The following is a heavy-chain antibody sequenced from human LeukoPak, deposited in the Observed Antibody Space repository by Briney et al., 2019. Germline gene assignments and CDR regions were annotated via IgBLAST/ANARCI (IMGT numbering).Heavy chain of an antibody. CDR2: ISAYNGNT. Sequence: GASVKVSCKASGYTFTSYGISWVRQAPGQGLEWMGWISAYNGNTNYAQKLQGRVTMTTDTSTSTAYMELRSLRSDDTAVYYCAREGKDVGVVSWFDPWGQGTLVTVSS. D-gene: IGHD3-3*01. CDR1: GYTFTSYG. CDR3: AREGKDVGVVSWFDP. J-gene: IGHJ5*02. V-gene: IGHV1-18*01.